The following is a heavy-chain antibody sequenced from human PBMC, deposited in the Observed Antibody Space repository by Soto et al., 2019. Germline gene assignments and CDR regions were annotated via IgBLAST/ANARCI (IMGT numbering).Heavy chain of an antibody. Sequence: EVQLVESGGGLLQPRGSLRLSCAASGFTFSSYWMHWVRQAPGKGLVWVSRINGDGSSTNYADSVKGRFTISRDNTKNTLYLQMNSLRAEDTAVYYCARDTGVTGEDYWGQGTLVTVSS. D-gene: IGHD7-27*01. CDR2: INGDGSST. CDR1: GFTFSSYW. J-gene: IGHJ4*02. V-gene: IGHV3-74*01. CDR3: ARDTGVTGEDY.